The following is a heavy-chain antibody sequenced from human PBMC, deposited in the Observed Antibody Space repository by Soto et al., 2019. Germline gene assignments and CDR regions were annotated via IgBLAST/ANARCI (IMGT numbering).Heavy chain of an antibody. D-gene: IGHD3-9*01. V-gene: IGHV4-30-2*01. CDR1: GGSISSGGYS. Sequence: SETLSLTCAVSGGSISSGGYSWSWIRQPPGKGLEWIGYIYHSGSTYYNPSLKSRLTISVDRSKNQFSLKLSSVTAADTAVYSCVRFWPPPYADALTDYTDAFDYWGQGTLVTVSS. CDR2: IYHSGST. J-gene: IGHJ4*02. CDR3: VRFWPPPYADALTDYTDAFDY.